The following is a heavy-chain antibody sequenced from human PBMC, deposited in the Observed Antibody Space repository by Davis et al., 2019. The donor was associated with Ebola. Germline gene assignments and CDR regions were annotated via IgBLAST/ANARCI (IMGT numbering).Heavy chain of an antibody. CDR3: ARDSSGWYRFGLNGMDV. D-gene: IGHD6-19*01. V-gene: IGHV1-2*04. CDR2: INPNSGGT. CDR1: GYTFTSYY. J-gene: IGHJ6*02. Sequence: AASVKVSCKASGYTFTSYYMHWVRQAPGQGLEWMGWINPNSGGTNYAQKFQGWVTMTRDTSISTAYMELSRLRSDDTAVYYCARDSSGWYRFGLNGMDVWGQGTTVTVSS.